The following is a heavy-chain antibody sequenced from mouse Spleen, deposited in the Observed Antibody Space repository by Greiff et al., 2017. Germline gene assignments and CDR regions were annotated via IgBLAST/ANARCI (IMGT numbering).Heavy chain of an antibody. CDR3: ASGGTPDC. CDR2: IDPETGGT. CDR1: GYTFTDYE. V-gene: IGHV1-15*01. D-gene: IGHD3-3*01. Sequence: QVQLQQSGAELVRPGASVTLSCKASGYTFTDYEMHWVKQTPVHGLEWIGAIDPETGGTAYNQKFKGKATLTVDKSSSTAYMELRSLTSEDSAVYYCASGGTPDCWGQGTTLTVSS. J-gene: IGHJ2*01.